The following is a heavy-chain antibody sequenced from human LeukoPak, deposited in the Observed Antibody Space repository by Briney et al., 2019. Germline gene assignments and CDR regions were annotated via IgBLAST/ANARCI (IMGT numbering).Heavy chain of an antibody. Sequence: GGSLRLSCAASGFTFSSYGMHWVRQAPGKGLEWVAVISYDGSNKYYADSVKGRFTISRDNSKNTLYLQVNSLRAEDTAVYYCSANLYVDTAMVVSYYGMDVWGKGTTVTVSS. CDR1: GFTFSSYG. CDR3: SANLYVDTAMVVSYYGMDV. CDR2: ISYDGSNK. J-gene: IGHJ6*04. V-gene: IGHV3-30*03. D-gene: IGHD5-18*01.